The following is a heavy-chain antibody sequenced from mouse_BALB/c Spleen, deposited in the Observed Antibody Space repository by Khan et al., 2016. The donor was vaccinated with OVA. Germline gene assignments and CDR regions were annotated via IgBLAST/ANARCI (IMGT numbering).Heavy chain of an antibody. Sequence: VQLQQSGPGLVKPSQSLSLTCTVTGYSITSGYGWNWIRQFPGNKLEWMGYISYSGSTNYNPSLKSRISITRDTSKNQFFLQLNSVTTEDTATYYCARTARIKYWGQGTTLTVSS. CDR1: GYSITSGYG. CDR2: ISYSGST. D-gene: IGHD1-2*01. J-gene: IGHJ2*01. CDR3: ARTARIKY. V-gene: IGHV3-2*02.